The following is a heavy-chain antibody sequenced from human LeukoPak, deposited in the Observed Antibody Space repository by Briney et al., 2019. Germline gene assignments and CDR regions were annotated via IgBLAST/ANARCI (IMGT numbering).Heavy chain of an antibody. CDR2: ISWNSGSI. Sequence: GGSLRLSCAASGFTFDDYAMHWVRQAPGKGLEWVSGISWNSGSIGYADSVKGRFTISRDNAKNSLYLQMNSLRAEDTALYYCAKGGGGIWGQGTMVTVSS. J-gene: IGHJ3*02. CDR3: AKGGGGI. CDR1: GFTFDDYA. D-gene: IGHD2-15*01. V-gene: IGHV3-9*01.